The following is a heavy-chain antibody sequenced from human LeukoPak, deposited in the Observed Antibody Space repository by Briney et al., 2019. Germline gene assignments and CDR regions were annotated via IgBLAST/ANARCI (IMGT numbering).Heavy chain of an antibody. J-gene: IGHJ3*02. CDR2: IYYSGST. Sequence: PSETLSLTCTVSGGSISSYYWSWIRQPAGKGLERIGYIYYSGSTNYNPSLKSRVTISVDTSKNQFSLKLSSVTAADTAVYYCARDAAYYYDSSGYPGAFDIWGQGTMVTVSS. V-gene: IGHV4-59*01. CDR3: ARDAAYYYDSSGYPGAFDI. D-gene: IGHD3-22*01. CDR1: GGSISSYY.